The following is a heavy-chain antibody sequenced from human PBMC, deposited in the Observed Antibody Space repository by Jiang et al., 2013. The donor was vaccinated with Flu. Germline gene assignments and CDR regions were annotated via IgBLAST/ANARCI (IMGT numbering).Heavy chain of an antibody. CDR3: AKQMVTLHDAFDI. CDR1: GFTFSDHY. D-gene: IGHD4-23*01. J-gene: IGHJ3*02. CDR2: ISGSGGST. Sequence: VQLLESGGGLVKPGGSLRLSCAASGFTFSDHYMDWVRQAPGKGLEWVSAISGSGGSTYYADSVKGRFTISRDNSKNTLYLQMNSLRAEDTAVYYCAKQMVTLHDAFDIVGQGTMVTVSS. V-gene: IGHV3-23*01.